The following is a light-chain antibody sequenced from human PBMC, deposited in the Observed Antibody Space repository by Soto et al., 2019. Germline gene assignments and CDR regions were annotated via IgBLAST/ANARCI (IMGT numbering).Light chain of an antibody. V-gene: IGKV3-20*01. CDR3: QHYGTSLRT. CDR2: GAS. J-gene: IGKJ1*01. Sequence: EIVLTQSPGTLSLSPRERATLSCRASQSLSSTYLAWYQQKPGQAPRLLIYGASSRATGIPDRFSGSGSGTDFALTISRLEPEDFAVYYCQHYGTSLRTFGQGTKVEIK. CDR1: QSLSSTY.